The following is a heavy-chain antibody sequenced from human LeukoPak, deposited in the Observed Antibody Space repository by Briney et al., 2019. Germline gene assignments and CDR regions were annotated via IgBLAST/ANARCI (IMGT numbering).Heavy chain of an antibody. J-gene: IGHJ5*02. CDR1: GFTFNNHW. CDR3: ARGKGWLDP. CDR2: INEDGNEK. Sequence: GGSLRLSCAASGFTFNNHWMSWVRHSLGKGLEWVANINEDGNEKYHVDSVKGRFTISRDNAKNSLYLQMNSLRAEDTAVYYCARGKGWLDPWGQGTLVTVSS. V-gene: IGHV3-7*04.